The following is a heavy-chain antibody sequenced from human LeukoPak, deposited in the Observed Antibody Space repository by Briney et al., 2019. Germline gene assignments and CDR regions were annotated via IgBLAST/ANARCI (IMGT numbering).Heavy chain of an antibody. CDR2: IRFDGSNT. V-gene: IGHV3-30*02. CDR1: GFSFSFSTSG. D-gene: IGHD6-13*01. Sequence: PGGSLRLSCAASGFSFSFSTSGMHWVRQAPGKGLEWGAFIRFDGSNTFSADSVKGRFTVSRDNSKNTMFLQMNSLRDEDTAVYFCAKGWHSSSWLSAYWGQGTLVTVSS. J-gene: IGHJ4*02. CDR3: AKGWHSSSWLSAY.